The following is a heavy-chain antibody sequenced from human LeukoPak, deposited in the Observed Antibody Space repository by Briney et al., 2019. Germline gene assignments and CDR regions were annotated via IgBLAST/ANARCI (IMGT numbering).Heavy chain of an antibody. Sequence: PGGSLRLSCAASGFTFSNYAMSWVRQAPGKRLEWVSGISGSGGTTYYADSVKGRFTISRDNAKNTLYLQMNSLRAEDTAVYYCARGGGYSYGSFDYWGQGTLVTVSS. D-gene: IGHD5-18*01. CDR1: GFTFSNYA. CDR2: ISGSGGTT. V-gene: IGHV3-23*01. J-gene: IGHJ4*02. CDR3: ARGGGYSYGSFDY.